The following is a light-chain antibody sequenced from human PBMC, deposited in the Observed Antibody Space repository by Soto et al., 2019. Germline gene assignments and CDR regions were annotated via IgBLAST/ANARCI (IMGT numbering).Light chain of an antibody. CDR2: GAS. CDR3: QQYGSSPPERT. J-gene: IGKJ1*01. V-gene: IGKV3-20*01. Sequence: EIVLTQSPGTLSLSPGERATLSCRASQSVSSSYLAWYQQKPGQAPRLLIYGASSRATGIPDRFSGSGSGTDFTLTISRLEPEDCAVYYCQQYGSSPPERTFGQGTKVEIK. CDR1: QSVSSSY.